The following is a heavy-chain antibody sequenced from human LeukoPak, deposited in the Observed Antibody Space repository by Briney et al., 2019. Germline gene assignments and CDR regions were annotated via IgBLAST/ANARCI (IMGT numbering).Heavy chain of an antibody. CDR1: GFTFSSYA. J-gene: IGHJ4*02. CDR3: ARCVAAGFHFDY. Sequence: GGSLRLSCAASGFTFSSYAMHWVRQAPGKGLEYVSAISSNGGSTYYANSVKGRFTISRDNSKNTLYLQMGSLRAADMAVYYCARCVAAGFHFDYWGQGTLVTVSS. CDR2: ISSNGGST. D-gene: IGHD6-19*01. V-gene: IGHV3-64*01.